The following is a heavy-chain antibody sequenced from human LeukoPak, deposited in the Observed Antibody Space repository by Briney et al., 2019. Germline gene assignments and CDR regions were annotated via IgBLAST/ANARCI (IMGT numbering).Heavy chain of an antibody. CDR2: IYYSGST. CDR1: GGSISSYY. Sequence: SETLSLTCTVSGGSISSYYWSWTRQPPGKGLEWIGYIYYSGSTNYNPSLKSRVTISVDTSKNQFSLKLSSVTAADTAVYYCARGDGSGYPSDYWGQGTLVTVSS. CDR3: ARGDGSGYPSDY. J-gene: IGHJ4*02. V-gene: IGHV4-59*01. D-gene: IGHD3-22*01.